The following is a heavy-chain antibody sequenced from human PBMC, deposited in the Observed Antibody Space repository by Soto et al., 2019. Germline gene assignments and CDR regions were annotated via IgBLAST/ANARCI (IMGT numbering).Heavy chain of an antibody. V-gene: IGHV3-30-3*01. CDR2: ISYDGSNK. D-gene: IGHD1-1*01. CDR1: GFTFSSHA. J-gene: IGHJ3*01. CDR3: VRDRGYPDSFDV. Sequence: GGSLRLSCAASGFTFSSHAMHWVRQAPGKGLEWVAVISYDGSNKYYADSVKGRFTISRDNAKNTLYLQMHSLRAEDTALYFCVRDRGYPDSFDVWGRGTMVTVSS.